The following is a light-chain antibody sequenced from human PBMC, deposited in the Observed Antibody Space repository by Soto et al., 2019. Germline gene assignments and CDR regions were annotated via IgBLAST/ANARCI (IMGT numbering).Light chain of an antibody. J-gene: IGKJ3*01. CDR3: QQYDNSPFT. Sequence: EIVLTQSPGTLSLSPGERVTLSCRASQSLRSSNYLAWYQQKPGQAPRLLIYDASSRATGIPDRFSGSGSGTDFTLTISRLEPEDFAVYYCQQYDNSPFTFGPGTKVDIK. CDR1: QSLRSSNY. CDR2: DAS. V-gene: IGKV3-20*01.